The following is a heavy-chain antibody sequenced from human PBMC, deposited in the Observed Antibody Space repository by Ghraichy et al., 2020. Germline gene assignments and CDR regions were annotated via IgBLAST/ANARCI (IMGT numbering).Heavy chain of an antibody. CDR3: AKGTDYVDY. V-gene: IGHV3-23*01. J-gene: IGHJ4*02. CDR2: MSGSGSTT. Sequence: GGSLRLSCAASGFTFSSYAMSWVRQAPGKGLQWVSDMSGSGSTTYYADSVKGRFTISRDNSKNTLYLQMNSLRAEDTAVYYCAKGTDYVDYWGQGTLVTVSS. CDR1: GFTFSSYA.